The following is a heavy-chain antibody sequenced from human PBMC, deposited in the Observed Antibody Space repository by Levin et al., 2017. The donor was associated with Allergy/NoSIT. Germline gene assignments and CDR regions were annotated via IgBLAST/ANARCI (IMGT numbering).Heavy chain of an antibody. CDR1: GGTFSSYA. V-gene: IGHV1-69*13. CDR2: IIPIFGTA. CDR3: ARKKAVAGTGSYAY. Sequence: GASVKVSCKASGGTFSSYAISWVRQAPGQGLEWMGGIIPIFGTANYAQKFQGRVTITADESTSTAYMELSSLRSEDTAVYYCARKKAVAGTGSYAYWGQGTLVTVSS. J-gene: IGHJ4*02. D-gene: IGHD6-19*01.